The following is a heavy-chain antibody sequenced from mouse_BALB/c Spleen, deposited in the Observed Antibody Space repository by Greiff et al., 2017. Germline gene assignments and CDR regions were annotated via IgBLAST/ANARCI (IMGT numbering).Heavy chain of an antibody. CDR1: GFDFSRYW. Sequence: EVKLMESGGGLVQPGGSLNLSCAASGFDFSRYWMSWARQAPGKGQEWIGEINPGSSTINYTPSLKDKFIISRDNAKNTLYLQMSKVRSEDTALYYCARRGDGYPHYYAMDYWGQGTSVTVSS. CDR3: ARRGDGYPHYYAMDY. D-gene: IGHD2-3*01. V-gene: IGHV4-2*02. J-gene: IGHJ4*01. CDR2: INPGSSTI.